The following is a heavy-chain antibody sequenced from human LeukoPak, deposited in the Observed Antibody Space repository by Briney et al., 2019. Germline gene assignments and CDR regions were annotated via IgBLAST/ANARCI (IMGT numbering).Heavy chain of an antibody. Sequence: PXETXXVTXTXSXGSIXXXXYWGXXXXPXXXGXXXSGSIYYSGSTYYNPSLKSRVTISVDTSKNHFTLKLSSVTAADTAVYYCARVRGLRTDFDYWGQGTLVTVSS. V-gene: IGHV4-39*06. CDR2: IYYSGST. J-gene: IGHJ4*02. D-gene: IGHD4-17*01. CDR3: ARVRGLRTDFDY. CDR1: XGSIXXXXY.